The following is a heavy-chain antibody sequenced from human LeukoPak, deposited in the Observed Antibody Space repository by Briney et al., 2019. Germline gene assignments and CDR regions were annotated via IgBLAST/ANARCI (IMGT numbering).Heavy chain of an antibody. D-gene: IGHD6-19*01. J-gene: IGHJ4*02. V-gene: IGHV1-46*01. CDR3: ARETTVVGKIDY. Sequence: ASVKVSCKASGYTFTSYYMHWVRQAPGQGLEWMGIINPSGGSTSYAQKFQGRVTMTRDTSTSTVYMELSSLRSEDTAVYSCARETTVVGKIDYWGQGTLVTVSS. CDR2: INPSGGST. CDR1: GYTFTSYY.